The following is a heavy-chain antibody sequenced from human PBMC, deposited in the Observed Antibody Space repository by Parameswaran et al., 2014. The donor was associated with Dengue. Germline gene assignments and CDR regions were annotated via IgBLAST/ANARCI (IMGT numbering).Heavy chain of an antibody. J-gene: IGHJ5*02. CDR3: AREKGGYCSSTSCPHWFDP. D-gene: IGHD2-2*01. Sequence: WIRQPPGKGLEWIGYIYYSGSTYYNPSLKSRVTISVDTSKNQFSLKLSSVTAADTAVYYCAREKGGYCSSTSCPHWFDPWGQGTLVTVSS. V-gene: IGHV4-31*02. CDR2: IYYSGST.